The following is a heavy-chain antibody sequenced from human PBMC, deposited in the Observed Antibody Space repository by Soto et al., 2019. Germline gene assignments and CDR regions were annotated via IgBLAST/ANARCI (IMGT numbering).Heavy chain of an antibody. CDR3: ARDPGV. V-gene: IGHV4-30-2*01. J-gene: IGHJ4*02. Sequence: SETLSLTCAVSGVSISSGGYSWSWIRQPPGKGLEWIGYIYHSGSTYYNPSLKSRVTISVDRSKNQFSLNLSSVTAADTAVYYCARDPGVWGQGTLVTVSS. CDR2: IYHSGST. D-gene: IGHD3-10*01. CDR1: GVSISSGGYS.